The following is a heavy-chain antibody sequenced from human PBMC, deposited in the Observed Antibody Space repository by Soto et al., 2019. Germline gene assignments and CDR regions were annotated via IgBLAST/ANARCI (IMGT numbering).Heavy chain of an antibody. V-gene: IGHV4-34*02. J-gene: IGHJ4*02. Sequence: QVQLQQWGAGLLKPSETLSLTCAVQGGPLSGYYWNWIRQSPGRGLEWIGEIHHSGSTNYNPSLKSRVTISVDPSKHQFSLKLTSVTAADAAVYYCASRTAYWGQGTLVTVSS. CDR1: GGPLSGYY. CDR2: IHHSGST. D-gene: IGHD2-21*02. CDR3: ASRTAY.